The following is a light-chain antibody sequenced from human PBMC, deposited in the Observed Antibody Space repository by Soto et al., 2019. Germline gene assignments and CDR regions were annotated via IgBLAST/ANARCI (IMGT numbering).Light chain of an antibody. CDR2: EVN. J-gene: IGLJ1*01. CDR3: SSYGGYNNVV. V-gene: IGLV2-8*01. CDR1: SSDVGGYNY. Sequence: LTQPPSASGSPGQSVTISCTGTSSDVGGYNYVSWFQQHPGKAPKLIIHEVNQRPSGVPDRFSGSKSGNTASLTVSGLQAEDEGNYYRSSYGGYNNVVFGTGTKVTVL.